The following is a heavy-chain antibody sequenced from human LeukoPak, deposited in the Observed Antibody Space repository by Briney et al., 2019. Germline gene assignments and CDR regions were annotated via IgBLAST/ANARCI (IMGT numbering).Heavy chain of an antibody. J-gene: IGHJ4*02. CDR3: ARGVGGSWYLGDLDY. V-gene: IGHV4-34*01. D-gene: IGHD6-13*01. CDR2: INHSGST. CDR1: GGSFSGYY. Sequence: SETLSLTCAVYGGSFSGYYWSWIRQPPGKGLEWIGEINHSGSTNYNPSLKSRVTISVDTSKNQLFLKLTSVTAADTAVYYCARGVGGSWYLGDLDYWGQGTLVTVSS.